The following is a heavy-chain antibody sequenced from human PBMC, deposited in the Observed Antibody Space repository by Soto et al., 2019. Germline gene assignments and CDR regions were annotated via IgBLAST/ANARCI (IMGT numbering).Heavy chain of an antibody. V-gene: IGHV3-30-3*01. CDR2: ISYDGSDR. J-gene: IGHJ4*02. CDR1: GFTFSSYA. Sequence: PGGSLRLSCAASGFTFSSYAMHWVRQAPGKGLEWLAFISYDGSDRYYADSVKGRFTISRDNSKNTLSLQMNSLRTEDTAVYYCARDWQNHFDYWGQGTPVTVSS. CDR3: ARDWQNHFDY.